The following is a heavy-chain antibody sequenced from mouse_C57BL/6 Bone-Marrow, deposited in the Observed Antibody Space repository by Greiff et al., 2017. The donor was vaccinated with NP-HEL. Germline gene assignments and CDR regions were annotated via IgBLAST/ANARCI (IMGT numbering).Heavy chain of an antibody. V-gene: IGHV1-82*01. J-gene: IGHJ3*01. CDR1: GYAFSSSW. Sequence: QVQLQQSGPELVKPGASVKISCKASGYAFSSSWMNWVKQRPGKGLEWIGRIYPGDGDTNYNGKFKGKATLTADKSSSTAYMQLSSLTSEDSAVYCCARRGAYWGQGTLVTVSA. CDR3: ARRGAY. CDR2: IYPGDGDT.